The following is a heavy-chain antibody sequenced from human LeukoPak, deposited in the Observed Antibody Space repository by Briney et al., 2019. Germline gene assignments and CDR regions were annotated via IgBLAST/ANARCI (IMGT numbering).Heavy chain of an antibody. D-gene: IGHD1-26*01. J-gene: IGHJ4*02. V-gene: IGHV3-30*02. Sequence: PGGSLRLACAGSGFTFSSYGMHWVPQAPGKGLEWVAFIRYDGSNKYYADSVKGRFTISRDNSKNTLYLQMNSLRAEDTAVYYCAKDQGATRNFDYWGQGTLVTVSS. CDR2: IRYDGSNK. CDR1: GFTFSSYG. CDR3: AKDQGATRNFDY.